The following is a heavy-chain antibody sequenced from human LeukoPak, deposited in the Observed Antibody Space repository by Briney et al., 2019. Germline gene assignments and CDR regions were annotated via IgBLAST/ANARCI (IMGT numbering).Heavy chain of an antibody. V-gene: IGHV3-23*01. CDR2: IGGGGYTT. D-gene: IGHD3-10*01. Sequence: GGSLRLSCVASGLTFGYYGMNWVRQAPGKGLEWVSSIGGGGYTTYYADSVRGRFTISRDNSKNSMYLQMSSLRAEDTAIYYCAEAESSYCRIWGQGTLVTVSS. CDR3: AEAESSYCRI. J-gene: IGHJ4*02. CDR1: GLTFGYYG.